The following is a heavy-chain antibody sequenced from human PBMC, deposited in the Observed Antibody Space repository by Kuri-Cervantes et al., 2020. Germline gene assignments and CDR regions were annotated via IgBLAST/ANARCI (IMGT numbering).Heavy chain of an antibody. CDR2: ISSSSSYI. J-gene: IGHJ6*02. CDR1: GFTFSSYS. Sequence: GESLKISCAASGFTFSSYSMNWVRQAPGKGLEWVSSISSSSSYIYYADSVKGRFTISRDNSKNTLYLQMNSLRAEDTAVYYCARAFGGVYYYYGMDVWGQGTTVTVSS. D-gene: IGHD2-8*02. V-gene: IGHV3-21*01. CDR3: ARAFGGVYYYYGMDV.